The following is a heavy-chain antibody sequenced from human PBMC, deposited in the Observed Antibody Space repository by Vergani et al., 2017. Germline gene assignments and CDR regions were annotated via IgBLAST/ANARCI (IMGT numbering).Heavy chain of an antibody. V-gene: IGHV5-51*01. CDR2: IYPGDSDT. CDR1: GYSFTSYW. D-gene: IGHD3-9*01. CDR3: AXGGRYYDILTGYYKPFDY. Sequence: EVQLVQSGAEVKKPGESLKISCKGSGYSFTSYWIGWVRQMPGKGLEWMGIIYPGDSDTRYSPSFQGQVTISADKSISAAYLQWSSLKASDTAMYYCAXGGRYYDILTGYYKPFDYWGQGTLVTVSS. J-gene: IGHJ4*02.